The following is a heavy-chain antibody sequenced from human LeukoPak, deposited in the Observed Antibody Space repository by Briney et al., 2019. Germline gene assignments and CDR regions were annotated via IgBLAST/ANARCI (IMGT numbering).Heavy chain of an antibody. CDR1: GFTFSSHE. D-gene: IGHD2-21*02. J-gene: IGHJ6*03. CDR3: ARKKGDPRNPFGYYYYMDV. CDR2: ISSSGSTI. V-gene: IGHV3-48*03. Sequence: GGSLRLSCVASGFTFSSHEMNWVRQAPGKGLEWVSYISSSGSTIYYADSVKGRFTISRDNAKNSLYLQMNSLRAEDTAVYYCARKKGDPRNPFGYYYYMDVWGKGTTVTVSS.